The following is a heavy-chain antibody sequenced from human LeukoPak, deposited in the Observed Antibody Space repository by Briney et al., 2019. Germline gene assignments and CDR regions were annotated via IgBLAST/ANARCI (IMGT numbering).Heavy chain of an antibody. V-gene: IGHV4-4*07. J-gene: IGHJ4*02. CDR1: GGSISSYY. CDR3: ARNLRFIFWSGKRGYFDY. Sequence: TSETLSLTCTVSGGSISSYYWSWIRQPAGKGLEWIGRIYTSGSTNYNPSLKSRVTMSVDTSKNQFSLKLSSVTAADTAVYYCARNLRFIFWSGKRGYFDYWGQGTLVTVSS. CDR2: IYTSGST. D-gene: IGHD3-3*01.